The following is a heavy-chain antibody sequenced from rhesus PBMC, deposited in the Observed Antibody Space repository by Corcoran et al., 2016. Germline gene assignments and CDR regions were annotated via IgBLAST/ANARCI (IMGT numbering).Heavy chain of an antibody. Sequence: EVQLVETGGGLVQPGGSLKLSCAASGFTFSSYGMSWVRQAPGKGLEWVSAINSGGGSTYYTASVNGRFTISRDNSKNTLSLQMNSLRAEDTAVYYCAKALPTYYNCWTGPFDFWGQGLRVTVSS. D-gene: IGHD3-3*01. CDR1: GFTFSSYG. CDR2: INSGGGST. J-gene: IGHJ3*01. V-gene: IGHV3S5*01. CDR3: AKALPTYYNCWTGPFDF.